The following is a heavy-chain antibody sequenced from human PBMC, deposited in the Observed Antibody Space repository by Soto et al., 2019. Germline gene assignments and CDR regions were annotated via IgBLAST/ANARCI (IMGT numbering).Heavy chain of an antibody. J-gene: IGHJ6*03. Sequence: SETLSLTCTVSGGSISSGGYYWSWIRQHPGNGLEWIGYIYYSGSTYYNPSLKSRVTISVDTSKNQFSLKLSSVTAADTAVYYCARVPPYYYYYMDVWGKGTTVTVSS. V-gene: IGHV4-31*03. CDR2: IYYSGST. CDR1: GGSISSGGYY. CDR3: ARVPPYYYYYMDV.